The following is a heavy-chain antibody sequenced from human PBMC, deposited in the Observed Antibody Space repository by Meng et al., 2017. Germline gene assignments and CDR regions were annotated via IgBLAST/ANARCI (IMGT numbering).Heavy chain of an antibody. Sequence: HVPLVVSGADVKNPAASLKVSCKPSGYNFPDYDIHWVRRAPGQGLEWMGRINPKSGDTHYAQKFQARVTMTGDTSLSTAYMELSGLRSDDTAMYYCARDEDISAAGKLFGDYWGQGTLVTVSS. CDR1: GYNFPDYD. D-gene: IGHD6-25*01. V-gene: IGHV1-2*06. J-gene: IGHJ4*02. CDR3: ARDEDISAAGKLFGDY. CDR2: INPKSGDT.